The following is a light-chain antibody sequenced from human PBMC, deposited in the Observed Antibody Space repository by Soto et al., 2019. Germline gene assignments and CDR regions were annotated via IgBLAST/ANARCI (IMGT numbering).Light chain of an antibody. CDR3: SSYTSSSTLV. CDR1: SSDVDTHNY. CDR2: EVI. V-gene: IGLV2-14*01. J-gene: IGLJ2*01. Sequence: QSALTQPASVSGSPGQSITISCTATSSDVDTHNYVSWYQQYPGKAPKLMIYEVINRPSGVSNRFSGSKSGNTASLIISGLQAEDEADYNCSSYTSSSTLVFGGGTKLTVL.